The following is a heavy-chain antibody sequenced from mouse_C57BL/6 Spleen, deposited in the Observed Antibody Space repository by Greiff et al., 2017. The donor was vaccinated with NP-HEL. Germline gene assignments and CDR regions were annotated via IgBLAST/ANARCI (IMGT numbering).Heavy chain of an antibody. J-gene: IGHJ4*01. CDR1: GYSFTSYY. CDR3: ARGGPYAMDY. Sequence: QVQLQQSGPELVKPGASVKISCKASGYSFTSYYIHWVKQRPGQGLEWIGWIYPGSGNTKYNEKFKGKATLTADTSSSTAYMQLSSLTSEDSAVYYCARGGPYAMDYWGQGTSVTVSS. V-gene: IGHV1-66*01. CDR2: IYPGSGNT.